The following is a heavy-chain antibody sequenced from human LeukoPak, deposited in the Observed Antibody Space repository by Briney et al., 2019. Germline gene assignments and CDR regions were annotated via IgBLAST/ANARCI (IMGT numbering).Heavy chain of an antibody. Sequence: GASVKVSCKASGYTFTSYGFSWVRQAPGQGLEWMGWISAYNGYTYNSQKFQGRVTMTTDTSTTTAYMELRSLKSDDTAVYYCARVNMVGPILEDYYFYMDVRGKGTAVTVSS. CDR2: ISAYNGYT. CDR3: ARVNMVGPILEDYYFYMDV. V-gene: IGHV1-18*01. D-gene: IGHD1-26*01. J-gene: IGHJ6*03. CDR1: GYTFTSYG.